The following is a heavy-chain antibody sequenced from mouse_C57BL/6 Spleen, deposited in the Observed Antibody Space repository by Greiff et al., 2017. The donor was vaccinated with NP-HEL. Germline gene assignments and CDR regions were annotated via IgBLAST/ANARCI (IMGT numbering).Heavy chain of an antibody. D-gene: IGHD1-1*01. V-gene: IGHV1-80*01. Sequence: QVQLQQSGAELVKPGASVKISCKASGYAFSSYWMNWVKQRPGKGLEWIGQIYPGDGDTNYNGKFKGKATLTADKSSSTAYMQLSSLTSEDSAVYFCARSITTVVATRGFDYWGQGTTLTVSS. CDR1: GYAFSSYW. CDR2: IYPGDGDT. CDR3: ARSITTVVATRGFDY. J-gene: IGHJ2*01.